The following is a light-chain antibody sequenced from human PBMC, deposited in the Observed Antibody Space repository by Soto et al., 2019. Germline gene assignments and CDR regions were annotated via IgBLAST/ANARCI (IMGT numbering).Light chain of an antibody. CDR3: QQRSNWPSIT. V-gene: IGKV1-5*03. J-gene: IGKJ5*01. CDR1: QTISSW. Sequence: DIQMTQSPSTLSGSVGDRVTITCRASQTISSWLAWYQQKPGKAPKLLIYKASTLKSGVPSRFSGSGSGTEFTLTISSLQPDDFAVYYCQQRSNWPSITFGQGTRLEI. CDR2: KAS.